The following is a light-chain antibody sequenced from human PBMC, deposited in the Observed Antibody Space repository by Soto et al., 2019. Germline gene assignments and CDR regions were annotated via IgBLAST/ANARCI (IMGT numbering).Light chain of an antibody. Sequence: DIQMPRSPSSVSASVGDRVTITCRASQGIATWLAWYQQKPGNAPKLLIYAASSLQGGVPSRFSGSGSGTYSTLTISSLQPEDFATYYCQQANSFPHTFGGGTKVDIK. V-gene: IGKV1-12*01. CDR3: QQANSFPHT. CDR1: QGIATW. J-gene: IGKJ4*01. CDR2: AAS.